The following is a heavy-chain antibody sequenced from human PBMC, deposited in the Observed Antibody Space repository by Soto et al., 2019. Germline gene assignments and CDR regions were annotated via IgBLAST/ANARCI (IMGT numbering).Heavy chain of an antibody. D-gene: IGHD3-10*01. CDR2: IYSGGST. CDR3: ASPWFGELGYYYYYMDV. Sequence: GGSLRLSCAASGFTVSSNYMSWVRQAPGKGLEWVSVIYSGGSTYYADSVKGRFTISRDNSKNTLYLQMNSLRAEDTAVYYCASPWFGELGYYYYYMDVWGKGTTVTVSS. CDR1: GFTVSSNY. V-gene: IGHV3-66*01. J-gene: IGHJ6*03.